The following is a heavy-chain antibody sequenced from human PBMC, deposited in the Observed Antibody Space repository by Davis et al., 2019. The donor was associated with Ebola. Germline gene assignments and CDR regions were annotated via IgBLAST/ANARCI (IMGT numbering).Heavy chain of an antibody. D-gene: IGHD2-2*01. V-gene: IGHV3-48*01. Sequence: GESLKISCAASGFTFSSYGMHWVRQAPGKGLEWVSYISSSSSTIYYADSVKGRFTISRDNAKNSLYLQMNSLRAEDTAVYYCARGRILGYCSSTSCYFGILDYWGQGTLVTVSS. CDR2: ISSSSSTI. CDR3: ARGRILGYCSSTSCYFGILDY. J-gene: IGHJ4*02. CDR1: GFTFSSYG.